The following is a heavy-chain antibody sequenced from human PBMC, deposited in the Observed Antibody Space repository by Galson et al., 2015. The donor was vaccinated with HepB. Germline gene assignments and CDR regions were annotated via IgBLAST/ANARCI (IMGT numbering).Heavy chain of an antibody. CDR1: GFTVDDYA. J-gene: IGHJ4*02. D-gene: IGHD3-3*01. Sequence: SLRLSCAASGFTVDDYAMHWVRQPPGKGLEWVSGITWNGGTTGYRDSVKGRFTISRDNARNSLYLQINSRRPEDTALYYCAREGTFYSGVVVPLDSWGQGVLVTVSS. V-gene: IGHV3-9*01. CDR2: ITWNGGTT. CDR3: AREGTFYSGVVVPLDS.